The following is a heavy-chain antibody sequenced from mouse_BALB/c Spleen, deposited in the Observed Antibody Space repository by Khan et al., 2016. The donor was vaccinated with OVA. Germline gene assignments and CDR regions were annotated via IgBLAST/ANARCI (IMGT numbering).Heavy chain of an antibody. CDR2: IFPNSGGY. D-gene: IGHD1-2*01. J-gene: IGHJ3*01. V-gene: IGHV1S29*02. Sequence: MQLEESGPELVKPADSVKISCKASGYTFTNYNMDWVRKSHGKSLEWVGYIFPNSGGYGYNQKFKTKATLTVDSTSSTAFMDHTSLTSEDSAVYYCVRSGYWSFAYWGQGTLVTVSA. CDR3: VRSGYWSFAY. CDR1: GYTFTNYN.